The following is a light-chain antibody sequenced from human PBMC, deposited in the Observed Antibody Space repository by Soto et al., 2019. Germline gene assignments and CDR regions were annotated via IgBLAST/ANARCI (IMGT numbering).Light chain of an antibody. J-gene: IGLJ1*01. Sequence: QSAATQPPSASGSPGQSVTISCTGPSSDVGGYNYVSWYQQHPGKAPKLMNYEVNKRPSGVPDRFSGSKSGNTASLAVSGIQAEDEAYYYCSSYAGRNYFGVFGTGTKVTVL. CDR3: SSYAGRNYFGV. CDR2: EVN. CDR1: SSDVGGYNY. V-gene: IGLV2-8*01.